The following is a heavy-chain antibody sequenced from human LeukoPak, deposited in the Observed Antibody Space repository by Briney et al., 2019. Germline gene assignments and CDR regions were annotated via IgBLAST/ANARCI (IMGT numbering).Heavy chain of an antibody. V-gene: IGHV3-23*01. Sequence: SGGSLRLSCAGSGFTFNYYAFNWVRQAPGKGLEWVSGIGGDGDSTYYADSVKGRFTISRDNSKNTLYLQMNSLRAEDTAVYYCAKVGNKYSGSYPYWYFDLWGRGTLVTVSS. CDR1: GFTFNYYA. J-gene: IGHJ2*01. D-gene: IGHD1-26*01. CDR2: IGGDGDST. CDR3: AKVGNKYSGSYPYWYFDL.